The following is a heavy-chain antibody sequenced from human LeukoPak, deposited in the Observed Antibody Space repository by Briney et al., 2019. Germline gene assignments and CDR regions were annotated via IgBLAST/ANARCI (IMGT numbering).Heavy chain of an antibody. CDR1: GGSISSSSYY. D-gene: IGHD5-12*01. CDR2: IYYSGST. Sequence: SETLSLTCTVSGGSISSSSYYWGWIRQSPGKGLEWIGSIYYSGSTYYNPSLKSRVTISVDTSKNQFSLKLSSVTAADTAVYYCASGYSGHDTFDYWGQGTLVTVSS. J-gene: IGHJ4*02. V-gene: IGHV4-39*01. CDR3: ASGYSGHDTFDY.